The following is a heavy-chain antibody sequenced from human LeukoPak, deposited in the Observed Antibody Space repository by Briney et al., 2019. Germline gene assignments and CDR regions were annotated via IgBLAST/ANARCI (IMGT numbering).Heavy chain of an antibody. D-gene: IGHD3-10*01. Sequence: GGSLRLSCAASGFTFSSYAMHWVRQAPGKGLEWVAVISYDGSNKYYADSVKGRFTISRDNSKNTLYLQMNSLRAEDTAVYYCARGARRITMVRGVMGDYWGQGTLVTVSS. CDR3: ARGARRITMVRGVMGDY. CDR1: GFTFSSYA. J-gene: IGHJ4*02. V-gene: IGHV3-30-3*01. CDR2: ISYDGSNK.